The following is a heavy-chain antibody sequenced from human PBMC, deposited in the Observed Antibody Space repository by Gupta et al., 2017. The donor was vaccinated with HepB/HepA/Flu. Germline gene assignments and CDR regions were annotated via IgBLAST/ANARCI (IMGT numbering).Heavy chain of an antibody. CDR1: GGSFSGYY. CDR2: INHSGST. CDR3: ARGSYSKPDPGYCSSTSCRGYYYYYMDV. Sequence: QVQLQQWGAGLLKPSETLSLTCAVYGGSFSGYYWSWIRQPPGKGLDWIGVINHSGSTNYNPSLKSRVTISVDTSKNQFSLKLSSVTAADTAVYYCARGSYSKPDPGYCSSTSCRGYYYYYMDVWGKGTTVTVAS. V-gene: IGHV4-34*01. J-gene: IGHJ6*03. D-gene: IGHD2-2*01.